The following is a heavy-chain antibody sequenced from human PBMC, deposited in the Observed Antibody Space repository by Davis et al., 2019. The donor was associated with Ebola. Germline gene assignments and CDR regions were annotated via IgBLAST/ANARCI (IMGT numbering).Heavy chain of an antibody. CDR3: AKRSASGTYYFDS. V-gene: IGHV3-23*01. Sequence: GESLKISCAASGFTFSSYAMSWVRQAPGKGLEWVSSVGITDKTYYTESVKGRFTISRDNSKNTVFLQMNSLRAEDTAVYSCAKRSASGTYYFDSWGQGTLVTVSS. CDR2: VGITDKT. CDR1: GFTFSSYA. J-gene: IGHJ4*02. D-gene: IGHD1-26*01.